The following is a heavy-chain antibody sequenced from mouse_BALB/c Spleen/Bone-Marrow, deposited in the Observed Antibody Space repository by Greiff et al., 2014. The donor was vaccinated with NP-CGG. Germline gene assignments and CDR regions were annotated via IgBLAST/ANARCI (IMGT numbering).Heavy chain of an antibody. CDR2: IRNKPNGYTT. Sequence: EVQLVESGGGLVQPGGSLRLSCTTSGFTFTDYFMTWVRQPPGKALEWLGFIRNKPNGYTTEYNPSVKGRFTISRDNSQGILYLQMNTLRAEDSAIYYCARDYSGYFDFWGQGTTRTVSS. V-gene: IGHV7-3*02. D-gene: IGHD5-1*01. CDR3: ARDYSGYFDF. CDR1: GFTFTDYF. J-gene: IGHJ2*01.